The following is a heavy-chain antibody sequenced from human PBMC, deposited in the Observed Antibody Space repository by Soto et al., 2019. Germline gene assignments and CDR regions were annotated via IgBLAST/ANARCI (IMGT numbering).Heavy chain of an antibody. J-gene: IGHJ6*02. V-gene: IGHV1-69*12. Sequence: QVQLVQSGAEVKKPGSSVKVSCKASGGTFSSYAISWVGQAPGQGLEWMGGIIPIFGTANYAQKFQGRVTITADESTSTAYMELSSLRSEDTAVYYCARGFGVVIPDPHYYYYGMDVWGQGTTVTVSS. D-gene: IGHD3-3*01. CDR3: ARGFGVVIPDPHYYYYGMDV. CDR1: GGTFSSYA. CDR2: IIPIFGTA.